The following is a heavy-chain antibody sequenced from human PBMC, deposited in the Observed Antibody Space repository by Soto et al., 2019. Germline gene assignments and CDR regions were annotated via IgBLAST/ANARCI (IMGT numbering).Heavy chain of an antibody. J-gene: IGHJ5*02. CDR1: GFTFSSYA. V-gene: IGHV3-23*01. CDR3: AKDRVRSSANWFDP. D-gene: IGHD6-6*01. CDR2: ISGSGGST. Sequence: SLRLSCAASGFTFSSYAMIWVRQAPGKGLEWVSAISGSGGSTYYADSVKGRFTISRDNSKNTLYLQMNSLRAEDTAVYYCAKDRVRSSANWFDPWGQGTLVTVSS.